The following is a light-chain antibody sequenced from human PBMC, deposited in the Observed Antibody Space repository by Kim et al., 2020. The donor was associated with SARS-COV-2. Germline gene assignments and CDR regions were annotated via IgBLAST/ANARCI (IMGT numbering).Light chain of an antibody. CDR3: QQSYSTLSIT. J-gene: IGKJ5*01. Sequence: SVGDRVTITCRASQSISSYLNWYQQKPGKAPKLLIYAASSLQSGVPSRFSGSGSGTDFTLTISSLQPEDFATYYCQQSYSTLSITFGQGTRLEIK. V-gene: IGKV1-39*01. CDR1: QSISSY. CDR2: AAS.